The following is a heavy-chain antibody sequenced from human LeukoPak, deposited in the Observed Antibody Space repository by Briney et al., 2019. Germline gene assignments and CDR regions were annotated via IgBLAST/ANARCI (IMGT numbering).Heavy chain of an antibody. CDR3: ARNGDAFDI. V-gene: IGHV4-39*01. Sequence: SETLSLTCTVTGGSISSSSYYWGWIRQPPGKGLEWIGSIYYSGSTYYNPSLKSRVTISVDTSKNQFSLKLSSVTAADTAVYYCARNGDAFDIWGQGTMVTVSS. CDR2: IYYSGST. J-gene: IGHJ3*02. D-gene: IGHD1-1*01. CDR1: GGSISSSSYY.